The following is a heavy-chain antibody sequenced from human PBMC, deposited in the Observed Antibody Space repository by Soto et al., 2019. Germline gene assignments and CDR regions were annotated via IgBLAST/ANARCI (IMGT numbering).Heavy chain of an antibody. D-gene: IGHD1-7*01. Sequence: EVQLVESGGGLVQPGGSLRLSCAASGFTFSSYWMHWVLQAPGKGLVWVSRIYTDGSSTNYADSVQGRFTISRNNAKNTLYVQMNSLRAEDTAVYYGARLSGTWRAFDIWGSGTMVTVSS. CDR1: GFTFSSYW. J-gene: IGHJ3*02. CDR3: ARLSGTWRAFDI. V-gene: IGHV3-74*01. CDR2: IYTDGSST.